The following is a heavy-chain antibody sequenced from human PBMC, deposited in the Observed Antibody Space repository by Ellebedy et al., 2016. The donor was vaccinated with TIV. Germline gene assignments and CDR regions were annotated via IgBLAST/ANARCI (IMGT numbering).Heavy chain of an antibody. CDR2: IYYSGST. V-gene: IGHV4-31*08. J-gene: IGHJ4*02. Sequence: MPSETLSLTCTVSGGSISSGGYYWSWIRQHPGKGLEWIGYIYYSGSTYYNPSLKSRVTISVDTSKNQFSLKLSSVTAADTAVYYCAVGVWSKNNFDYWGQGTLVTVSS. CDR1: GGSISSGGYY. CDR3: AVGVWSKNNFDY. D-gene: IGHD1-26*01.